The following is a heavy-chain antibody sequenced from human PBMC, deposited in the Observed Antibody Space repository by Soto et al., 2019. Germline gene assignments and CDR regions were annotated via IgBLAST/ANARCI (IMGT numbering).Heavy chain of an antibody. J-gene: IGHJ4*02. Sequence: QVQLVESGGGVVQPGRSLRLSCAASGFTFSSYGMHWVRQAPGKWLEWVAVISYDGSNKYYADSVKGRFTISRDNSKNTLYLQMNSLRAEDTAVYYCAKVSSSWLYFDYWGQGTLVTVSS. V-gene: IGHV3-30*18. CDR2: ISYDGSNK. CDR3: AKVSSSWLYFDY. CDR1: GFTFSSYG. D-gene: IGHD6-13*01.